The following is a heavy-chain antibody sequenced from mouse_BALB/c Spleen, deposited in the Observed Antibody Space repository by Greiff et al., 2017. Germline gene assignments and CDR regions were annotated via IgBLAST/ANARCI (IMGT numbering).Heavy chain of an antibody. D-gene: IGHD2-3*01. CDR3: ARSMSMCYAMDY. CDR2: ISSGSSTI. Sequence: EVQLVESGGGLVQPGGSRKLSCAASGFTFSSFGMHWVRQAPEKGLEWVAYISSGSSTIYYADTVKGRFTISRDNPKNTLFLQMTSLRSEDTAMYYCARSMSMCYAMDYWGQGTSVTVSS. V-gene: IGHV5-17*02. CDR1: GFTFSSFG. J-gene: IGHJ4*01.